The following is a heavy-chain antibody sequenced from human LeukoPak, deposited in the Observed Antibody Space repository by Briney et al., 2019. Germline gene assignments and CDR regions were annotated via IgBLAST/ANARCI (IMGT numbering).Heavy chain of an antibody. V-gene: IGHV4-59*01. Sequence: PSETLSLTCTVSGGSISSYYWSWIRQPPGKGLEWIGYIYYSGSTSYNPSLKSRVTISVDTSKNQFSLKLSSVTAADTAVYYCARVSHSLIVVVWGQGTLVTVSS. D-gene: IGHD3-22*01. CDR3: ARVSHSLIVVV. CDR2: IYYSGST. J-gene: IGHJ4*02. CDR1: GGSISSYY.